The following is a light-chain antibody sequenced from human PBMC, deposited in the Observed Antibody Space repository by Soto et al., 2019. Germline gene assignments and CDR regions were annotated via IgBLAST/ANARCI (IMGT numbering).Light chain of an antibody. V-gene: IGKV4-1*01. Sequence: DIVITQSPDSLALSLGERXXXXXXXXXXXXYSSNNKNYLAWYQQKPGQPPKLPIYWASTRESGVPDRFSGSGSGTDFTLTISSLQAEDVAVYYCQQYYSTPWTFGQGTKVDIK. CDR1: XXXXYSSNNKNY. CDR2: WAS. J-gene: IGKJ1*01. CDR3: QQYYSTPWT.